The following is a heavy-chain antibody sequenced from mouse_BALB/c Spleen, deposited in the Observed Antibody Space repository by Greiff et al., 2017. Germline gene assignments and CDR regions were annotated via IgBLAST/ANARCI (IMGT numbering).Heavy chain of an antibody. Sequence: EVQVVESGPELVKPGASVKISCKASGYTFTDYNMHWVKQSHGKSLEWIGYIYPYNGGTSYNQKFKGKATLTVDKSSSTAYMHLNSLTSEDSAVYYCARGYYGSSYGFAYWGQGTLVTVSA. CDR2: IYPYNGGT. V-gene: IGHV1S29*02. D-gene: IGHD1-1*01. CDR3: ARGYYGSSYGFAY. CDR1: GYTFTDYN. J-gene: IGHJ3*01.